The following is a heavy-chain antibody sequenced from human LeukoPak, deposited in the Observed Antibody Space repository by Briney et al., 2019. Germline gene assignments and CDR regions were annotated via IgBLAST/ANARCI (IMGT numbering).Heavy chain of an antibody. CDR3: ARQPFYCSSTSCSPFDY. CDR1: GFIFPNAW. Sequence: GSLRLSCAASGFIFPNAWMNWVRQPPGKGLEWIGEINHSGSTNYNPSLKSRVTISVDTSKNQFSLKLSSVTAADTAVYYCARQPFYCSSTSCSPFDYWGQGTLVTVSS. V-gene: IGHV4-34*01. D-gene: IGHD2-2*01. J-gene: IGHJ4*02. CDR2: INHSGST.